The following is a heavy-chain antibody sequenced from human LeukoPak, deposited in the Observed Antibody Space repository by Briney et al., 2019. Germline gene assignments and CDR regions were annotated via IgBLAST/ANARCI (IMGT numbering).Heavy chain of an antibody. V-gene: IGHV4-59*01. Sequence: SETLSLTCSVSVGSITSYYWSWIRQPPWKGLEWIRYIYYSGSTNYNPSLKSRVIISVDTSKNQFSLKLSSVTAADTAVYYCARGHSSSWYYLDYWGQGTPVTVSS. CDR2: IYYSGST. CDR1: VGSITSYY. J-gene: IGHJ4*02. D-gene: IGHD6-13*01. CDR3: ARGHSSSWYYLDY.